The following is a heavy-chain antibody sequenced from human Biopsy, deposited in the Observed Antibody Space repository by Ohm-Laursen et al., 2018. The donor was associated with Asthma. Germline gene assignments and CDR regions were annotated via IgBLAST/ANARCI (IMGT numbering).Heavy chain of an antibody. V-gene: IGHV3-74*01. J-gene: IGHJ4*02. Sequence: SLRLSCSASGFTFSRYWMHWVRQAPGKGLVWVSRISFDGTTTTYADSVRGRFTFSRDNSKNTLYLQMNSLRAEDLAVYYCARDFGCGSYFVGTTFDYWGQGALVTVSS. D-gene: IGHD1-26*01. CDR2: ISFDGTTT. CDR3: ARDFGCGSYFVGTTFDY. CDR1: GFTFSRYW.